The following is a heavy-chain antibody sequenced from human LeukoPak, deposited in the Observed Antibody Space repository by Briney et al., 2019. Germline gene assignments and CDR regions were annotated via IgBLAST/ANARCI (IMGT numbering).Heavy chain of an antibody. V-gene: IGHV3-7*01. Sequence: GGSLRLSCAASGFTFSSYAMSWVRQAPGKGLEWVANIKQDGSEKYYVDSVKGRFTISRDNAKNSLYLQMNSLRAEDTAVYYCARDPDYRGSQPHGYFDYWGQGTLVTVSS. D-gene: IGHD3-16*01. CDR3: ARDPDYRGSQPHGYFDY. CDR1: GFTFSSYA. CDR2: IKQDGSEK. J-gene: IGHJ4*02.